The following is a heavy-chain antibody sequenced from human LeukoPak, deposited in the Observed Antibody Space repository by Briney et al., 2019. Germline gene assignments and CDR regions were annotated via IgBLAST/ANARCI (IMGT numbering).Heavy chain of an antibody. CDR2: IYSAGDT. J-gene: IGHJ4*02. Sequence: GGSLRLSWAVYGFSISSNYISWVRQAPGKGLEWLSVIYSAGDTYYADSVKGRFTISKDNSNNMVYLQVSSLRGEDTALYYCASYYCSSGTCYFDYWGQGTLVTVSS. D-gene: IGHD2-15*01. V-gene: IGHV3-53*01. CDR3: ASYYCSSGTCYFDY. CDR1: GFSISSNY.